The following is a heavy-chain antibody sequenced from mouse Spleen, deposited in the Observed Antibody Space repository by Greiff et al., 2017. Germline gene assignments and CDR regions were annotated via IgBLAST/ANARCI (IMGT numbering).Heavy chain of an antibody. CDR2: ISYDGSN. V-gene: IGHV3-6*02. D-gene: IGHD6-1*01. Sequence: EVKLMESGPGLVKPSQSLSLTCSVTGYSITSGYYWNWIRQFPGNKLEWMGYISYDGSNNYNPSLKNRISITRDTSKNQFFLKLNSVTTEDTATYYCASLFHSLGFDYWGQGTTLTVSS. CDR1: GYSITSGYY. J-gene: IGHJ2*01. CDR3: ASLFHSLGFDY.